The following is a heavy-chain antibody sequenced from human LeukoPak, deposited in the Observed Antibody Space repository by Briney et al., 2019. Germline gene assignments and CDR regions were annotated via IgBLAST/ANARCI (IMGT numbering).Heavy chain of an antibody. CDR3: ARLRYGSGSYPMTGNWFDP. CDR1: GDSISSSNCY. D-gene: IGHD3-10*01. CDR2: IYFSGGT. Sequence: SETLSLTCTVSGDSISSSNCYWGWIRQPPGKGLEWIGSIYFSGGTHYNASLKSRVTISVDTSKNQFSLKLSSVTAADTAVYFCARLRYGSGSYPMTGNWFDPWGQGTLVTVSS. J-gene: IGHJ5*02. V-gene: IGHV4-39*01.